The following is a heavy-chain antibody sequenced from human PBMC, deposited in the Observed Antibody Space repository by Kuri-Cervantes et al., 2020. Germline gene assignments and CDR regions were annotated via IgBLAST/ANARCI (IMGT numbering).Heavy chain of an antibody. CDR3: ARDRAAAGPRRYFDY. J-gene: IGHJ4*02. V-gene: IGHV3-7*01. CDR2: INQDGSEK. CDR1: GFSFDDYA. D-gene: IGHD6-13*01. Sequence: GGSLRLSCAASGFSFDDYAMHWVCQAPEKGLEWVANINQDGSEKYYVDSVKGRFTISKDNAKNSLYLQMNSLRAEDTAVYYCARDRAAAGPRRYFDYWGQGTLVTVSS.